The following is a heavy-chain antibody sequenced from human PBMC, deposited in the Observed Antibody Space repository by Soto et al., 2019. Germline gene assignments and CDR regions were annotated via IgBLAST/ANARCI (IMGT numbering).Heavy chain of an antibody. Sequence: ASVKVSCKASEYTFANYPMHWVRQAPGQRLEWMGWINTGSGDTKYSQKFQGRITITRDTSASTAYMELGSLRSHDTAVYFCARAGLYYYGSGTHIDCWGQGTLVTVSS. CDR2: INTGSGDT. V-gene: IGHV1-3*04. CDR3: ARAGLYYYGSGTHIDC. CDR1: EYTFANYP. D-gene: IGHD3-10*01. J-gene: IGHJ4*02.